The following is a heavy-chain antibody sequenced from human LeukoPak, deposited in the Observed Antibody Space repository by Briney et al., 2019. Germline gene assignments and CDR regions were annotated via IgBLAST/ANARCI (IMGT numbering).Heavy chain of an antibody. D-gene: IGHD6-6*01. J-gene: IGHJ4*02. Sequence: GGSLTLSCAASGFTFTTYWMSWVRQAPGKGLEWVANIKQDGTEKYYVDSVKGRFTISRDNAKNSLYLQMNNLRAEDSAVYYCVRWATSFDFWGQGTLVTVSS. CDR1: GFTFTTYW. V-gene: IGHV3-7*01. CDR2: IKQDGTEK. CDR3: VRWATSFDF.